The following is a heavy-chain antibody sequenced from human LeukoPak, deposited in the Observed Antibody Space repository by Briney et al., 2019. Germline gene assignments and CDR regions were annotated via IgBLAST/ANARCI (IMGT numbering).Heavy chain of an antibody. CDR1: GFTFSSYA. Sequence: GGSLRLSCAASGFTFSSYAMSWVRQAPGKGLEWISSTSGNGGSTYYADSVKGRFTISRDNSKDTLYLQMNSLRAEDTAVYYCAKDLRTVTTSSSWGQGTLVTVSS. CDR2: TSGNGGST. J-gene: IGHJ5*02. D-gene: IGHD4-17*01. CDR3: AKDLRTVTTSSS. V-gene: IGHV3-23*01.